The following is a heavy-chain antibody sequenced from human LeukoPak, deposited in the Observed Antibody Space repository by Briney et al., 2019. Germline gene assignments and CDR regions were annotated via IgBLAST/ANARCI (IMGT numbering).Heavy chain of an antibody. J-gene: IGHJ2*01. CDR1: GGSISSYY. CDR3: ARTYSSGWYWYFDL. V-gene: IGHV4-59*08. CDR2: IYYSGST. D-gene: IGHD6-19*01. Sequence: PSETLSLTCTVSGGSISSYYWSWIRQPPGKGLEWIGYIYYSGSTNYNPSLKSRVTISVDTSKNQFSLKLSSVTAADTAVCYCARTYSSGWYWYFDLWGRGTLVAVSS.